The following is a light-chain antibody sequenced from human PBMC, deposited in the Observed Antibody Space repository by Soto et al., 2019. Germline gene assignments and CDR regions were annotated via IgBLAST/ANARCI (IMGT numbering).Light chain of an antibody. V-gene: IGKV3-15*01. J-gene: IGKJ1*01. CDR1: QSVSRN. Sequence: EIVMTQSPATLSVSPGERATLSCRASQSVSRNLAWYQQRPGQAPRLLIYGASTRATAIPARFSGSGSGTEFTLTISSLQSEDFAVYYCQQYDNWPPWTFGQGTKLEIK. CDR3: QQYDNWPPWT. CDR2: GAS.